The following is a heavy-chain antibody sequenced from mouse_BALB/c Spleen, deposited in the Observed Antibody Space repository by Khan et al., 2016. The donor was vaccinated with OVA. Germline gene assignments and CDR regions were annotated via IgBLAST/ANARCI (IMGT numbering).Heavy chain of an antibody. D-gene: IGHD1-1*01. Sequence: VKLQESGTELARPGASVKLSCKASGYTFTSYWMQWVKQRPGQGLEWIGAVYPGDGNTRYTQKFKGKATLTADKSSSTAYIQLSSLTSEDSADYYCARGGITTGYFDYWGQGTTLTVSS. CDR2: VYPGDGNT. V-gene: IGHV1-87*01. CDR1: GYTFTSYW. CDR3: ARGGITTGYFDY. J-gene: IGHJ2*01.